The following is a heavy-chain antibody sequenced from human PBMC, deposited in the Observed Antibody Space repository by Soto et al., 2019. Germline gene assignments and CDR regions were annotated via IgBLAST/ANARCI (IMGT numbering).Heavy chain of an antibody. Sequence: ASVKVSCKASGYTFTSYGISWVRQAPGQGLEWMGWISAYNGNTNYAQKLQGRVTMTTDTSTSTAYMEPRSLRSDDTAVYYCARNVRDGYKSRYYFDYWGQGTLVTVSS. CDR3: ARNVRDGYKSRYYFDY. CDR1: GYTFTSYG. CDR2: ISAYNGNT. D-gene: IGHD5-12*01. V-gene: IGHV1-18*04. J-gene: IGHJ4*02.